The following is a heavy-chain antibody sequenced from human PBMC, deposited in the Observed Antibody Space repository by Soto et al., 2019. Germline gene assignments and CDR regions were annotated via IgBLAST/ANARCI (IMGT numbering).Heavy chain of an antibody. D-gene: IGHD2-2*02. V-gene: IGHV1-46*01. CDR2: INPSGGST. CDR3: ARYRYCSSTSCYSGGRAYYYYYGMDV. J-gene: IGHJ6*02. Sequence: ASVKVSCKASGGTFSSYAISWVRQAPGQGLEWMGIINPSGGSTSYAQKFQGRVTMTRDTSTSTVYMELSSLRSEDTAVYYCARYRYCSSTSCYSGGRAYYYYYGMDVWGQGTTVTVSS. CDR1: GGTFSSYA.